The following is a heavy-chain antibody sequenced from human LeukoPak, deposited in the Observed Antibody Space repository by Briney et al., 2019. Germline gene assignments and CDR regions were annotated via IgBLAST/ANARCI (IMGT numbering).Heavy chain of an antibody. CDR3: AKGSGSGWYGWFAP. V-gene: IGHV3-23*01. CDR1: GFPFSNYA. Sequence: GSLRLSCAASGFPFSNYAMSWVRQAPGKGLEWVSSIDASGGATYYADSVKGRFTISRDNSKNTFYLQMNSLRAEDTAVYSCAKGSGSGWYGWFAPWGQGALVTVSS. CDR2: IDASGGAT. D-gene: IGHD6-19*01. J-gene: IGHJ5*02.